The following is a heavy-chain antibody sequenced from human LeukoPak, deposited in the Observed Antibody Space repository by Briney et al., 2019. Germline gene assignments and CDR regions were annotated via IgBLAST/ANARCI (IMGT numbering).Heavy chain of an antibody. CDR1: GFTFSSYS. V-gene: IGHV3-21*01. J-gene: IGHJ4*02. CDR3: AGARDYYDSSDHFDY. Sequence: GGSLRLSCAASGFTFSSYSMNWVHQAPGKGLEWVSSISSSSSYIYYADSVKGRFTISRDNAKNSLYLQMNSLRAEDTAVYYCAGARDYYDSSDHFDYWGQGTLVTVSS. D-gene: IGHD3-22*01. CDR2: ISSSSSYI.